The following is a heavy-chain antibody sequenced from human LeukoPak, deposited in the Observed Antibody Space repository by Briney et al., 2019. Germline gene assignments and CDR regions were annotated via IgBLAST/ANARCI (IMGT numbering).Heavy chain of an antibody. Sequence: SETLPLTCAVYGGSFSGYYWSWIRQPPGRGLEWIGEINHRGSTNYNPSLKSRVTISVDTSKNQFSLTLSSVTAADTAVYYCARGGYCSRSTCYGGGFDPWGQGTLVTVSS. CDR2: INHRGST. CDR1: GGSFSGYY. J-gene: IGHJ5*02. V-gene: IGHV4-34*01. CDR3: ARGGYCSRSTCYGGGFDP. D-gene: IGHD2-2*01.